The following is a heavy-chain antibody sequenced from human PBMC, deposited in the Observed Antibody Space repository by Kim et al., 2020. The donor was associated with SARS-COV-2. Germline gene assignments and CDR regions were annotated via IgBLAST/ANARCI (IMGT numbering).Heavy chain of an antibody. Sequence: GGSLRLSCAASGFTVSSNYMSWVRQAPGKGLEWVSDINSGGSTYYADSVKGRFTISRDNSKNTLYLQMNSLRAEDTAVYYCARSYGDYHAGSVDYWGQGTLVTVSS. V-gene: IGHV3-53*01. CDR3: ARSYGDYHAGSVDY. D-gene: IGHD4-17*01. CDR1: GFTVSSNY. CDR2: INSGGST. J-gene: IGHJ4*02.